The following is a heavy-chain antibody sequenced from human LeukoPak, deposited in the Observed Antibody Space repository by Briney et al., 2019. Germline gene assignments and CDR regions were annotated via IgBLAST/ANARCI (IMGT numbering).Heavy chain of an antibody. CDR3: AKVPKGHYGSGSYYWFDP. D-gene: IGHD3-10*01. Sequence: PGGSLRLSCAASGFTFSSYGMSWVRQAPGKGLEWVSAISGSGGSTYYADSVKGRFTISRDNSRNTLYLQMNSLRAEDTAVYYCAKVPKGHYGSGSYYWFDPWGQGTLVTVSS. J-gene: IGHJ5*02. V-gene: IGHV3-23*01. CDR1: GFTFSSYG. CDR2: ISGSGGST.